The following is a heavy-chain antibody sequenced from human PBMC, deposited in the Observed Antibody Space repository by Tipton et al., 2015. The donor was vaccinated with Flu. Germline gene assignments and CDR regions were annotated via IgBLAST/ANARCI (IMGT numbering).Heavy chain of an antibody. CDR1: GYSISSGYY. CDR2: IYHSGST. D-gene: IGHD3-22*01. J-gene: IGHJ4*02. Sequence: TLSLTCTVSGYSISSGYYWGWIRQPPRKGLEWIGSIYHSGSTYYNPSLKSRVTISVDTSKNQFSLKLSSVTAADTAVYYCARGEASYYYDSSGYHDYWGQGTLVTVSS. V-gene: IGHV4-38-2*02. CDR3: ARGEASYYYDSSGYHDY.